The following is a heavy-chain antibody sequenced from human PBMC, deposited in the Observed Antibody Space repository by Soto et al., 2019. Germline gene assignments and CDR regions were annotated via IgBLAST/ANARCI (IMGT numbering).Heavy chain of an antibody. J-gene: IGHJ4*02. CDR3: VRQGKGAEGFDY. Sequence: PGESLKISCKGSGYYFPSYWIGRVRQMPGKGLEWMGIFYPGDSDTRYSPSFQGQVSISADRSISTAYLQWSRLKPSDPAMYYCVRQGKGAEGFDYWGQGTLVTAPQ. CDR1: GYYFPSYW. CDR2: FYPGDSDT. V-gene: IGHV5-51*01.